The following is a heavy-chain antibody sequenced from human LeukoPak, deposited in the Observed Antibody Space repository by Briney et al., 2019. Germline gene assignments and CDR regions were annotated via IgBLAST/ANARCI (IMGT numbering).Heavy chain of an antibody. J-gene: IGHJ4*02. D-gene: IGHD6-13*01. V-gene: IGHV3-30*04. CDR1: GFSFSNYA. Sequence: QPGGSLRLSCAASGFSFSNYAMHWVRQTPGEGLVWVAVISTDGRDKHYADSVKGRFTISRDNSKSTLYLQMNSLRAEDTAVYYCARDSAAAAVYYFDYSGQGTLVTVS. CDR3: ARDSAAAAVYYFDY. CDR2: ISTDGRDK.